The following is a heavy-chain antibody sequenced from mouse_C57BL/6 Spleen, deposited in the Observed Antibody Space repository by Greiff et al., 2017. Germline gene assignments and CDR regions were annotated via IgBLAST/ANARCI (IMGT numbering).Heavy chain of an antibody. CDR2: IYPRSGNT. J-gene: IGHJ4*01. CDR3: AREGTGAGYAMDY. D-gene: IGHD3-3*01. Sequence: QVQLQQSGAELARPGASVKLSCKASGYTFTSYGISWVKQRTGQGLEWIGEIYPRSGNTYYNEKFKGKATLTADKSSSTAYMELRSLTSEDSAVYFCAREGTGAGYAMDYWGQGTSVTVSS. CDR1: GYTFTSYG. V-gene: IGHV1-81*01.